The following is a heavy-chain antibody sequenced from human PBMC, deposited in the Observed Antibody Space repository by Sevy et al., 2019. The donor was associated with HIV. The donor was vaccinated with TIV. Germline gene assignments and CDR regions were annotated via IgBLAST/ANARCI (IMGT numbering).Heavy chain of an antibody. D-gene: IGHD6-13*01. Sequence: GGSLRLSCAASGFTFSSYAMSWVRQAPGKGLEWVSAISGSGGSTYYADSVKGRFTISRDNSKNTLYLQMNSLRVEDTAVYYCAKDSGYSSSQFDYWGQGTLVTVSS. CDR2: ISGSGGST. CDR3: AKDSGYSSSQFDY. CDR1: GFTFSSYA. V-gene: IGHV3-23*01. J-gene: IGHJ4*02.